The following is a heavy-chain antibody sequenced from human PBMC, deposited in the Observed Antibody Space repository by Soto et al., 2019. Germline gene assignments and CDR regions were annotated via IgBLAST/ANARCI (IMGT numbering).Heavy chain of an antibody. CDR3: ARVLGYCSSTSCYGSPTCFDP. CDR1: GFTFSTYS. J-gene: IGHJ5*02. Sequence: PGGSLRLSCAASGFTFSTYSMNWVRQAPGKGLEWVSFISSSSTYIYYTESVKGRFTISRDNAKNSLSLQMNSLRAEDTAVYYCARVLGYCSSTSCYGSPTCFDPWGQGTLVTFSS. CDR2: ISSSSTYI. V-gene: IGHV3-21*01. D-gene: IGHD2-2*01.